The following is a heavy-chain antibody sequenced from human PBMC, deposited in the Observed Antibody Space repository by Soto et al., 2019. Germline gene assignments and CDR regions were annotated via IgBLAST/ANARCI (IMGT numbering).Heavy chain of an antibody. CDR3: ARLWEAAGMHTYNWFDP. Sequence: ASVKVSCKASGGTFSSYAISWVRQAPGQGLEWMGGIIPIFGTANYAQKFQGRVTITADESTSTAYMELSSLRSEDTAVYYCARLWEAAGMHTYNWFDPWGQGTLVTVSS. CDR2: IIPIFGTA. V-gene: IGHV1-69*13. J-gene: IGHJ5*02. CDR1: GGTFSSYA. D-gene: IGHD6-13*01.